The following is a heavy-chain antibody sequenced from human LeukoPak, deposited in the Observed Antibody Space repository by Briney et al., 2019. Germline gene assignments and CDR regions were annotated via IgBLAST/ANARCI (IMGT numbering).Heavy chain of an antibody. Sequence: PTGGSLRLSCAASGFTFSSYWMSWVRQAPGKGLEWVSAISGSGGSTYYADSVKGRFTISRDNSKNTLYLQMNSLRAEDTAVYYCAREFSIVVVVAAFWGQGTLVTVSS. CDR3: AREFSIVVVVAAF. CDR1: GFTFSSYW. J-gene: IGHJ4*02. CDR2: ISGSGGST. D-gene: IGHD2-15*01. V-gene: IGHV3-23*01.